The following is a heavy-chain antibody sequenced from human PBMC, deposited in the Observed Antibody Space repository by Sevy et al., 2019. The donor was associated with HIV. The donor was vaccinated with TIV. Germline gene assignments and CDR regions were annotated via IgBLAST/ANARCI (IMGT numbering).Heavy chain of an antibody. CDR1: GGSITSLY. CDR2: IYYNGHI. CDR3: AGENAWGRGYS. V-gene: IGHV4-59*08. D-gene: IGHD1-26*01. J-gene: IGHJ4*02. Sequence: SETLSLTCTVSGGSITSLYWNWIRQPPGKGLEWIANIYYNGHINYIPSLMSRVTLSLDTSKNQFSLRLSSVTAADTAMYYCAGENAWGRGYSWGQGTLVTVSS.